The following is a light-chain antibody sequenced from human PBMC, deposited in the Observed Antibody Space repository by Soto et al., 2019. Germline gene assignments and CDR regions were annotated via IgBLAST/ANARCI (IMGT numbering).Light chain of an antibody. CDR1: YSNVGSNT. J-gene: IGLJ1*01. CDR3: SSWDDSLNGYG. Sequence: QSVLTQPPSASGTPGQRVVMSCSGSYSNVGSNTVNWYQQLPGTAPQLVIYSNSHRPSGVPDRFSGSKSDTSASLDISGLQSEDEAYYFCSSWDDSLNGYGFGTGTKLTVL. CDR2: SNS. V-gene: IGLV1-44*01.